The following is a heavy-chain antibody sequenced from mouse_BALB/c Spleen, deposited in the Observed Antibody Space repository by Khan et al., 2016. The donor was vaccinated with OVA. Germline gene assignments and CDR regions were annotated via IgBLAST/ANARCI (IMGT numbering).Heavy chain of an antibody. CDR2: INTYTGEP. J-gene: IGHJ3*01. CDR3: ARAPARFAY. V-gene: IGHV9-3-1*01. CDR1: GYTFTDYG. Sequence: QIQLVQSGPELKKPGETVKISCKASGYTFTDYGMNWVKQAPGKGLKWMGWINTYTGEPTYADDFKGRFAFSLDTSASTAYLQINNLTNEDTATYYCARAPARFAYWGQGTLVTVSA.